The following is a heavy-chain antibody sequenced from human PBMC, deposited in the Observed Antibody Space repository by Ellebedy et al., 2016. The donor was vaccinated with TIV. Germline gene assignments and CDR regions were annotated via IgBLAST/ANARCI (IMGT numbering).Heavy chain of an antibody. CDR2: ISASGEST. CDR1: GFTFSIFA. J-gene: IGHJ4*02. Sequence: PGGSLRLSCAASGFTFSIFAMSWVRQAPGKGLEWVSTISASGESTYYAGPVTGRFTISRDNTKNTLYLQMNSLRAEDTAVYYCAKRDSCGYYYARLFVYWGQGTLVTVSS. V-gene: IGHV3-23*01. D-gene: IGHD3-22*01. CDR3: AKRDSCGYYYARLFVY.